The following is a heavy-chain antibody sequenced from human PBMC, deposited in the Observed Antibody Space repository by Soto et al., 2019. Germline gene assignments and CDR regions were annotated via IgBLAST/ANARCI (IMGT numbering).Heavy chain of an antibody. J-gene: IGHJ6*02. CDR1: GFTFSSYA. V-gene: IGHV3-23*01. Sequence: GGSRRLCCASSGFTFSSYAMSWVLQAPGKGLEWVSAISGSGGSTYYADSVKGRFTISRDNSKNTLYLQMNSLRAEDTAVYYCAKSRPQWLVLGGLGYYYYGMDVWGQGTTVTVSS. CDR2: ISGSGGST. D-gene: IGHD6-19*01. CDR3: AKSRPQWLVLGGLGYYYYGMDV.